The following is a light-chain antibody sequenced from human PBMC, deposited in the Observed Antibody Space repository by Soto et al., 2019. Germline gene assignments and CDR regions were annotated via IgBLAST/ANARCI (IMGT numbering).Light chain of an antibody. J-gene: IGLJ1*01. CDR3: QTWGTGIRV. Sequence: QSVLTQSPSASASLGASVKLTCTLSSGHSSYAIAWHQQQPEKGPRYLMKLNSDGSHSKGDGIPDRFSGSSSGAERYLTIASLQSEDEADYYCQTWGTGIRVFGNGTKLTVL. CDR1: SGHSSYA. CDR2: LNSDGSH. V-gene: IGLV4-69*01.